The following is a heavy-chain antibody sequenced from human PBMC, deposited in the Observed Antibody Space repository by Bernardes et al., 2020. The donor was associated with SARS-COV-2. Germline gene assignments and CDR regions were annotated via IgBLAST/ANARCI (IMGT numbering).Heavy chain of an antibody. Sequence: GGSLRLCCAASGFTVSRNDMSWVRQAPGKGLEWVSVIYSAGGTYYADSVRGRFTLSRDNSKNTLNLQMDSLRTEDTAVYYCARAPTEYCSGDGCYSHVDYFYYGMDVWGQGTTVTVSS. CDR3: ARAPTEYCSGDGCYSHVDYFYYGMDV. CDR2: IYSAGGT. J-gene: IGHJ6*02. V-gene: IGHV3-53*05. D-gene: IGHD2-15*01. CDR1: GFTVSRND.